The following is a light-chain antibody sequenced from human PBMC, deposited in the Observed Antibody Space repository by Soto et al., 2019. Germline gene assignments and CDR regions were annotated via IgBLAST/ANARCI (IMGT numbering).Light chain of an antibody. V-gene: IGKV3-11*01. J-gene: IGKJ4*01. CDR2: DAS. CDR1: QSISSH. Sequence: EIVLTQSPATLSLSPGERATLSCRASQSISSHLAWYQQKPGQAPRLVMYDASNRDTGIPARFSGSGSGTDFSLTISSLEPDDFAVYYCQQRVNWPLTFGGGTKVEIK. CDR3: QQRVNWPLT.